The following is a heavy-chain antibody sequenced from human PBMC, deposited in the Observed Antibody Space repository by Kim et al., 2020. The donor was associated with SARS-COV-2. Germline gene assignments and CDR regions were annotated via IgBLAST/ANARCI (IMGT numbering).Heavy chain of an antibody. D-gene: IGHD3-22*01. CDR2: INPSGGST. Sequence: ASVKVSCKASGYTFTSYYMHWVRQAPGQGLEWMGIINPSGGSTSYAQKFQGRVTMTRDTSTSTVYMELSSLRSEDTAVYYCARGRITMIVVVTPLDYWGQGTLVTVSS. CDR3: ARGRITMIVVVTPLDY. CDR1: GYTFTSYY. J-gene: IGHJ4*02. V-gene: IGHV1-46*01.